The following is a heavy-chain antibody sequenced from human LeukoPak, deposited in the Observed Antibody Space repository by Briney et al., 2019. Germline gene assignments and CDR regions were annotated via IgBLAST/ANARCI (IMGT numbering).Heavy chain of an antibody. D-gene: IGHD3-16*01. CDR2: ISSSSTII. CDR1: GFTFSSYE. CDR3: GASRTYVGAFAI. J-gene: IGHJ3*02. Sequence: PGGSLRLSCAASGFTFSSYELYWVRQAPGKGLEWISYISSSSTIIKYADSVRGRFTISMDDARESLYLQMSSLRADDTPLYYSGASRTYVGAFAIWSQGTLVTVYS. V-gene: IGHV3-48*03.